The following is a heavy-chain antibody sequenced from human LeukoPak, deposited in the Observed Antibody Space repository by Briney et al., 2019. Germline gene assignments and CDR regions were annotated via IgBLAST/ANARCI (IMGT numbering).Heavy chain of an antibody. CDR1: GFTFSSYW. V-gene: IGHV3-74*01. J-gene: IGHJ5*02. D-gene: IGHD2-15*01. CDR2: INSDGRST. CDR3: ASPGGYCSGGSCYRDNWFDP. Sequence: PGGSLRLSCAASGFTFSSYWMHWVRQAPGKGLVWVSRINSDGRSTSYADSVKGRFTISRDNAKNTLYLQMNSLRAEDTAVYYCASPGGYCSGGSCYRDNWFDPWGQGTLVTVSS.